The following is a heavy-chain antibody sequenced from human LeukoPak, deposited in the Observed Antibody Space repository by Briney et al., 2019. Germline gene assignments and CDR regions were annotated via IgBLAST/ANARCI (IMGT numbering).Heavy chain of an antibody. J-gene: IGHJ4*02. D-gene: IGHD6-13*01. CDR3: ARDRWQQLVSPLE. V-gene: IGHV3-33*01. CDR1: GFTFSSYG. CDR2: IWYDGSNK. Sequence: GRSLRLSCAASGFTFSSYGMHCVRQAPGKGLEWVAVIWYDGSNKYYADSVKGRFTISRDNSKNTLYLQMTILRVEDTALYYCARDRWQQLVSPLEWGQGTLVTVSS.